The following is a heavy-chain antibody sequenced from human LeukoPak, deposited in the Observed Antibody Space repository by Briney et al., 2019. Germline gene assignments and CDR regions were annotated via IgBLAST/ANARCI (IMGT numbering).Heavy chain of an antibody. J-gene: IGHJ4*02. CDR1: GFSISDYY. CDR3: TKERRGTYYAFES. V-gene: IGHV3-11*05. D-gene: IGHD3-16*01. Sequence: PGGSLRLSCDASGFSISDYYMSWIRQSPGKGLEWISYITSGTGSTKYADSVKGRFTISRDKAKNSVALQLNGLRAEDTAVYYCTKERRGTYYAFESWGQGTLVTVSS. CDR2: ITSGTGST.